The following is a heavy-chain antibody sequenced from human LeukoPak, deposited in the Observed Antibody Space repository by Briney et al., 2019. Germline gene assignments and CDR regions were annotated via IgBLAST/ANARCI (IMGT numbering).Heavy chain of an antibody. CDR2: MYYSGTT. J-gene: IGHJ4*02. Sequence: SSETLSLTCTVSGGSISSGSYYWGWIRQPPGKGLEWTASMYYSGTTFYSPSLRSRVTISVDTSKNQLSLKLGSVTAADTAVYYCARHPPRDGSAFDYWGQGTLVTVSS. CDR3: ARHPPRDGSAFDY. CDR1: GGSISSGSYY. V-gene: IGHV4-39*01.